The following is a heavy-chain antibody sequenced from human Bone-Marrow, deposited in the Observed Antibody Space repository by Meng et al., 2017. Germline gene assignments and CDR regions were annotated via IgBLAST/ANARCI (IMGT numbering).Heavy chain of an antibody. CDR2: IIPIFGTA. CDR1: GYTFTSYA. Sequence: SVKVSCKASGYTFTSYAISWVRQAPGQGLEWMEGIIPIFGTANYAQKFQGRVTITADKSTSTAYMELSSLRSEDTAVYYCARVGYYYDSSGYYYWGQGTLVTVSS. CDR3: ARVGYYYDSSGYYY. J-gene: IGHJ4*02. V-gene: IGHV1-69*06. D-gene: IGHD3-22*01.